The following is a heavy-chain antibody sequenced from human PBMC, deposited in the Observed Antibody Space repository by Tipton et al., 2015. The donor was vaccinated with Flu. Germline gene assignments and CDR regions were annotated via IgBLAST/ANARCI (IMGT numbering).Heavy chain of an antibody. D-gene: IGHD3-10*01. CDR3: ARGGVHGSGSSADAFDI. J-gene: IGHJ3*02. CDR1: GGSISRYS. Sequence: TLSLTCTVSGGSISRYSWSWIRQPPGKGVEWIGYFSYSGSTNYKPSLKSRVTISVDTSKNQFSLKLSSVTAADTAVYYCARGGVHGSGSSADAFDIWGQGTMVAVSS. V-gene: IGHV4-59*01. CDR2: FSYSGST.